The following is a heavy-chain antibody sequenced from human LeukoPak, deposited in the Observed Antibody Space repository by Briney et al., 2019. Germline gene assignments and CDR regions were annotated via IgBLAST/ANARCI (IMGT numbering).Heavy chain of an antibody. J-gene: IGHJ4*02. V-gene: IGHV3-23*01. CDR1: GFTFSTYA. D-gene: IGHD5-18*01. CDR2: ISGSGGNT. Sequence: GGSLRLSCAASGFTFSTYAMSWVRQAPGKGLEWVSSISGSGGNTYYADSVKGRFTISRDNAKNTLYLQMNSLRAEDTAVYYCARDSYGYRRPVFDYWGQGTLVTVSS. CDR3: ARDSYGYRRPVFDY.